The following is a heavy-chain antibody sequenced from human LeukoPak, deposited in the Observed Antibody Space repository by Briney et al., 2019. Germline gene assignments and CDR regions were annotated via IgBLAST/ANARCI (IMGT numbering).Heavy chain of an antibody. CDR1: GGSISTGDYY. D-gene: IGHD3-10*01. J-gene: IGHJ4*02. V-gene: IGHV4-30-4*01. CDR3: ARDPVYGSGTF. Sequence: PSETLSLTCTVAGGSISTGDYYWSWIRQPPGKGLEWIGYIYYSGTTYYNPSLKGRISLSMQTSKNQFSLNLRSVTAADTAVYYCARDPVYGSGTFWGQGTLVTVSS. CDR2: IYYSGTT.